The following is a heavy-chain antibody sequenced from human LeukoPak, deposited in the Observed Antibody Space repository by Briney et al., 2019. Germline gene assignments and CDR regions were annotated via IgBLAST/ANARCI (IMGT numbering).Heavy chain of an antibody. CDR1: GGSFSGYY. J-gene: IGHJ4*02. V-gene: IGHV4-34*01. Sequence: SETLSLTCAVYGGSFSGYYWSWLRQPPGKGLEWIGEINHSGSTNYNPSLKSRVTISVDTSKNQFSLKLSSVTAADTAVYYCARLQLSAAVADSFDYWGQGTLVTVSS. D-gene: IGHD6-19*01. CDR3: ARLQLSAAVADSFDY. CDR2: INHSGST.